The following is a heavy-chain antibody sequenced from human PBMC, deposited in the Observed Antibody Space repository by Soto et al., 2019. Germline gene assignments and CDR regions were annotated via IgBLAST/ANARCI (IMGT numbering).Heavy chain of an antibody. CDR3: AKDRELEIRYYYYGMDV. Sequence: GGSLRLSXAASGFTFSSYAMSWVRQAPGKGLEWVSAISGSGGSTYYADSVKGRFTISRDNSKNTLYLQMNSLRAEDTAVYYCAKDRELEIRYYYYGMDVWGQGTTVTVS. J-gene: IGHJ6*02. CDR1: GFTFSSYA. CDR2: ISGSGGST. D-gene: IGHD1-7*01. V-gene: IGHV3-23*01.